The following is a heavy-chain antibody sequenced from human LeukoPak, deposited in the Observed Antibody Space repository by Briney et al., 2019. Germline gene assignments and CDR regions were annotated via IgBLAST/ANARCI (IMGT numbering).Heavy chain of an antibody. CDR3: ARTPYDYVWGKYYFDY. J-gene: IGHJ4*02. D-gene: IGHD3-16*01. CDR1: GGTFSSYA. CDR2: IIPILGTA. Sequence: SVKVSCKASGGTFSSYAISWVRQAPGQGLEWMGRIIPILGTANYAQKFQGRVTITTDESTSTAYMELSSLRSEDTAVYYCARTPYDYVWGKYYFDYWGQGTLVTVSS. V-gene: IGHV1-69*11.